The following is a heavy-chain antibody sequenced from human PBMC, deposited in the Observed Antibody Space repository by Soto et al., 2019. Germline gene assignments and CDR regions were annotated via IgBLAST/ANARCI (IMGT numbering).Heavy chain of an antibody. D-gene: IGHD4-17*01. CDR2: IYYSGRT. V-gene: IGHV4-39*01. CDR1: GGSLSSSTYY. Sequence: SETLSLTCPVSGGSLSSSTYYWGWIRQPPVKVLEWIGSIYYSGRTYYNPSLKSRVTISVDPSKNQFSLKLSSVTAADTAVYYCAGPTVTLFDSWGQGTLVNVSS. CDR3: AGPTVTLFDS. J-gene: IGHJ4*02.